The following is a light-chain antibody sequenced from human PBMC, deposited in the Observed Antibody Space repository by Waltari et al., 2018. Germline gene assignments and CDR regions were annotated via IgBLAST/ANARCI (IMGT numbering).Light chain of an antibody. J-gene: IGLJ2*01. V-gene: IGLV2-14*01. CDR2: EVS. CDR3: SLYTSSSTVV. CDR1: SSDVGGYNY. Sequence: QSALTQPASVSGSPGQSITISCTGTSSDVGGYNYVSWYQQHPGKAPKLRLYEVSNRPSGVSNRCSGAKSGNTASLTIFGLQAEDEADYYCSLYTSSSTVVFGGGTKLTVL.